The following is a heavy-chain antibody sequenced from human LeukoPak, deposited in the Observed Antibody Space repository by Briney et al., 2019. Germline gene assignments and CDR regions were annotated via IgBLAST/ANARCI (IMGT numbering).Heavy chain of an antibody. CDR2: ITTKSGDT. CDR3: ARVRLADERAWAY. Sequence: ASVKVSCKASGYTFSDFYIHWVRQAPGQGIEYVGWITTKSGDTYSPQRFQGRVTMTRDASISTAYMELSSLRSDDTAVYFCARVRLADERAWAYWGQGTLVTVSS. CDR1: GYTFSDFY. J-gene: IGHJ4*02. D-gene: IGHD3-3*02. V-gene: IGHV1-2*02.